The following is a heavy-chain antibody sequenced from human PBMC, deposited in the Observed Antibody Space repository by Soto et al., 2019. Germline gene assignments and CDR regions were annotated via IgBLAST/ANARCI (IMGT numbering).Heavy chain of an antibody. CDR3: ARYNSYAIDY. V-gene: IGHV4-59*01. CDR2: IHYSGTT. CDR1: GTSISSYY. D-gene: IGHD2-8*01. J-gene: IGHJ4*02. Sequence: SETLSLTCTASGTSISSYYWSWIRQPPGKGLEWIANIHYSGTTNYNPSLASRVTLSVDTSKNQFSLKMTSVTAADRAMYFCARYNSYAIDYWGRGTLVTVSS.